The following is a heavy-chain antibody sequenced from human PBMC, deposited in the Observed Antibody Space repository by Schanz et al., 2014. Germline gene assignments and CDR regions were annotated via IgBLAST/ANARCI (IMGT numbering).Heavy chain of an antibody. V-gene: IGHV3-23*01. CDR1: GFAFSSYG. J-gene: IGHJ4*02. CDR2: ISGSGGST. D-gene: IGHD3-22*01. Sequence: EVQLLESGGGLVQPGGSLRLSCLASGFAFSSYGMNWLRQAPGKGLEWVIVISGSGGSTYYADSVRGRFTMSRDNSKNTVHLQMSSLRVEDTAVYYCARVDSSGYFFDNWGQGTRVTVSS. CDR3: ARVDSSGYFFDN.